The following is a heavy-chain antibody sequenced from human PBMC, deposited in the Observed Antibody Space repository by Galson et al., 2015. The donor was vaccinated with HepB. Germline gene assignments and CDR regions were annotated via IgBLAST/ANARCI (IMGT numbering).Heavy chain of an antibody. J-gene: IGHJ4*02. V-gene: IGHV3-23*01. CDR2: ISASGGST. Sequence: SLRLSCAASGFTFSGYAMSWVRQAPGKGLEWVSAISASGGSTNCADSVKGRFTISRDNSKSTLYLQMDSLRAEDTAVYFCAKSSSGWYSFDYWGQGTRVTVSS. CDR3: AKSSSGWYSFDY. D-gene: IGHD6-19*01. CDR1: GFTFSGYA.